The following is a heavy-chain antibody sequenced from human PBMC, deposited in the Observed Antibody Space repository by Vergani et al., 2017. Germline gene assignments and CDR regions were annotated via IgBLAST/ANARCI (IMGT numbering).Heavy chain of an antibody. CDR2: IIPILGIA. Sequence: QVQLVQSGAEVKKPGYSVKVSCKASGGTFSSYAISWVRQAPGQGLEWMGRIIPILGIANYAQKFQGRVTITADKSTSTAYMELSSLRSEDTAVYYCARGAPQSSGWPNWFDPWGQGTLVTVSS. CDR1: GGTFSSYA. CDR3: ARGAPQSSGWPNWFDP. D-gene: IGHD6-19*01. J-gene: IGHJ5*02. V-gene: IGHV1-69*04.